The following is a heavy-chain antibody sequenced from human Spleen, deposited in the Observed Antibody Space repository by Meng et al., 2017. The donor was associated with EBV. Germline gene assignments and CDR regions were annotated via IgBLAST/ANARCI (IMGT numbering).Heavy chain of an antibody. V-gene: IGHV1-3*01. D-gene: IGHD5-12*01. J-gene: IGHJ4*02. CDR3: ARSRTVDIVNTSPFDS. CDR1: GYTFTPYT. Sequence: QVQLVQSGAEGKKPGASVKVSCKASGYTFTPYTVHWVRQAPGQRLEWMGWINSGNGDTKYSEKFQGRVTITRDTSASTAYMELSSLRSEDTAVYYCARSRTVDIVNTSPFDSWGQGTLVTVSS. CDR2: INSGNGDT.